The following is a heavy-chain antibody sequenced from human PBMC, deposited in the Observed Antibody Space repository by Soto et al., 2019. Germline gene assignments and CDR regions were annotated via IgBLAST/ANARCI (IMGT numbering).Heavy chain of an antibody. CDR3: ARGAGYCSGGSCFTLPFDY. D-gene: IGHD2-15*01. CDR2: IIPIFGTA. CDR1: GGTFSSYA. V-gene: IGHV1-69*01. J-gene: IGHJ4*02. Sequence: QVQLVQSGAEVKKPGSSVKVSCKASGGTFSSYAISWVRQAPGQGLEWMGGIIPIFGTANYAQKFQGRVTITADESTSTAYMELSSLRSEDTAVYYCARGAGYCSGGSCFTLPFDYWGQGTLVTVSS.